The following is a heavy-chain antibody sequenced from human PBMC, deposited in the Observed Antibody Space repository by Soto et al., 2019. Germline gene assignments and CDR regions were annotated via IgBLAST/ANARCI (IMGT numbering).Heavy chain of an antibody. CDR1: GYTFTSYG. J-gene: IGHJ5*02. Sequence: QVQLVQSGAEVKKPGASVKVSCKASGYTFTSYGISWVRQAPGQGLEWMGWISAYNGNTNYAQKLQGRVTMTTDTTTSTAYMELRSLRSDDTAVYYCARDREWERRGGYNWFDPWGQGTLVTVSS. CDR3: ARDREWERRGGYNWFDP. D-gene: IGHD1-26*01. V-gene: IGHV1-18*01. CDR2: ISAYNGNT.